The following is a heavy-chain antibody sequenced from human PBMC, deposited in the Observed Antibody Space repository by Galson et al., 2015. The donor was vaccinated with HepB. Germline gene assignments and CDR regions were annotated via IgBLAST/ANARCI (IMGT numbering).Heavy chain of an antibody. J-gene: IGHJ6*02. CDR2: IRSRAYGETT. D-gene: IGHD3-3*01. CDR1: GLTFSSYS. V-gene: IGHV3-49*04. Sequence: SLRLSCAASGLTFSSYSMNWVRQAPGKGLEWVGFIRSRAYGETTEYAASVKGRFTISRDSSNSIVHLQMNSLKTEDTAIYYCARGPIGLWIYDGMDVWGQGTTVTVSS. CDR3: ARGPIGLWIYDGMDV.